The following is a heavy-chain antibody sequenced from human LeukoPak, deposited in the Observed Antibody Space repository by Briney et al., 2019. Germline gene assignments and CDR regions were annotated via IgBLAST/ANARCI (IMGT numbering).Heavy chain of an antibody. Sequence: PSETLSLTCTVSGGSISSSSYYWGWLRQPPGKGLEWIGSIYYSGSTYYNPSLKSRVTISVDTSKNQFSLKLSSVTAADTAVYYCARDNSSSWYPFDCWGQGTLVTVSS. D-gene: IGHD6-13*01. CDR1: GGSISSSSYY. CDR3: ARDNSSSWYPFDC. V-gene: IGHV4-39*07. J-gene: IGHJ4*02. CDR2: IYYSGST.